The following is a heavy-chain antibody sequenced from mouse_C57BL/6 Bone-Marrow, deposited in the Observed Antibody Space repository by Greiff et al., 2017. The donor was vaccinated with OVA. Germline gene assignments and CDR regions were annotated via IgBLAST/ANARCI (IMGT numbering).Heavy chain of an antibody. D-gene: IGHD1-1*01. CDR3: ARREGSYYYGSSYY. J-gene: IGHJ2*01. V-gene: IGHV1-55*01. CDR2: IYPGSGST. CDR1: GYTFTSYW. Sequence: VKLKQPGAELVKPGASVKMSCKASGYTFTSYWITWVKQRPGQGLEWIGDIYPGSGSTNYNEKFKSKATLTVDTSSSTAYMQLSSLTSEDSAVYYCARREGSYYYGSSYYWGQGTTLTVSS.